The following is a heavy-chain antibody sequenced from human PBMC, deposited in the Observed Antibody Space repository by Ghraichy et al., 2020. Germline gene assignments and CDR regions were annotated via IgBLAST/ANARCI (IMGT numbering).Heavy chain of an antibody. Sequence: GGSLRLSCAVSGFTFSTYAMSWVRQTPGKGLEWVSTIGGRGDRTYYVDSVKGRFTISRDNVKNTLYMQLNSLRAEDTAVYYCAKEILPGYFDYWGQGTLVTVSS. V-gene: IGHV3-23*01. CDR1: GFTFSTYA. J-gene: IGHJ4*02. CDR3: AKEILPGYFDY. CDR2: IGGRGDRT.